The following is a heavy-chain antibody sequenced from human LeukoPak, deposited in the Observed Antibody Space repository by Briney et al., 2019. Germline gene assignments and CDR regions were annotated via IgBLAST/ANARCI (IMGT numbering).Heavy chain of an antibody. V-gene: IGHV3-30*02. CDR2: IRYDGSNK. CDR1: GFTFSSYS. Sequence: GGSLRLSCAASGFTFSSYSMNWVRQAPGKGLEWVAFIRYDGSNKLYADSVKGRFTISRDNSKNTLYLHINSQRTEDTAVYYCAKEVAGDWGQGTLVTVSS. J-gene: IGHJ4*02. CDR3: AKEVAGD.